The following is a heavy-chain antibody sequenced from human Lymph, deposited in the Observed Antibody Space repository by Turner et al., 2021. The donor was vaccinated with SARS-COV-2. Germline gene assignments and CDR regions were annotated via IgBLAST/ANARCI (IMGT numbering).Heavy chain of an antibody. D-gene: IGHD1-26*01. J-gene: IGHJ4*02. Sequence: QLRLGASGGGVVHPGRSHKRFCAASGFTFSSYAMHWVRQAPGKGLEWVAIISYDGNNKYYADSVRGRFTISSDNSKNTLYLQMNSLRAEDTAVYYCARGLSGNYYFFDYWGQGTLVTVSS. CDR1: GFTFSSYA. V-gene: IGHV3-30-3*01. CDR2: ISYDGNNK. CDR3: ARGLSGNYYFFDY.